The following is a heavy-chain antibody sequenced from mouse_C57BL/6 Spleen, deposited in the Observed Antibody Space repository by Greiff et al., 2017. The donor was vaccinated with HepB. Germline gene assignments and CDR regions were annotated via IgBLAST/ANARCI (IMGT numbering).Heavy chain of an antibody. CDR2: IWRGGST. J-gene: IGHJ4*01. Sequence: QVQLKESGPGLVQPSQSLSITCTVSGFSLTSYGVHWVRQSPGKGLEWLGVIWRGGSTDYNAAFMSRLSITKDNSKSQVFFKMNSLQADDTAIYYCAKNPITTVGASGAMDYWGQGTSVTVSS. CDR3: AKNPITTVGASGAMDY. CDR1: GFSLTSYG. D-gene: IGHD1-1*01. V-gene: IGHV2-5*01.